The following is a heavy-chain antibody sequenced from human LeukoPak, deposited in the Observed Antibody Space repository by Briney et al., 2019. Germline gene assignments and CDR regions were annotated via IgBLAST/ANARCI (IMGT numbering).Heavy chain of an antibody. D-gene: IGHD4-17*01. Sequence: ASVKGSCKASLGTFSSYAISWVRQAPGQGLEWMGRIIPIFVIANYAQKFQGRVMISADKSTSTAYMELSRLRSEDTAVYYCARKTNDYGDSGGGAYYYGMDVWGEGTTVTVSS. CDR1: LGTFSSYA. V-gene: IGHV1-69*04. J-gene: IGHJ6*04. CDR2: IIPIFVIA. CDR3: ARKTNDYGDSGGGAYYYGMDV.